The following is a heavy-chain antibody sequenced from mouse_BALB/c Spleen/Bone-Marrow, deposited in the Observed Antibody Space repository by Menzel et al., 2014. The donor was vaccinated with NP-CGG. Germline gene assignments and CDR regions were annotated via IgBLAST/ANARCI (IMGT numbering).Heavy chain of an antibody. V-gene: IGHV2-2*02. CDR3: ARRDGYLFAY. CDR1: GFFLTSYG. Sequence: VQLQQSGPGLVQPSQSLSITCTVSGFFLTSYGVHWVRQSPGKGLEWLGVVWSDGSTDYNAAFISRLNVSKDNSKSQIFFKMNSLQPNDTAIYFCARRDGYLFAYWGQGTLVTASA. J-gene: IGHJ3*01. D-gene: IGHD2-3*01. CDR2: VWSDGST.